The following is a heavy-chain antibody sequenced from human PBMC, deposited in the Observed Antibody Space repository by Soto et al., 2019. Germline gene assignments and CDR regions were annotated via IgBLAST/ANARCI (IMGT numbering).Heavy chain of an antibody. Sequence: GESLRLSCAASGFTFSSYSMNWVRQAPGKGLEWVSSISSSSGYIYYADSVKGRFTISRDNAKNSLYLQMNSLRAEDTAVYYCASFLPLAAAGRFDAFDIWGQGTMVTVSS. CDR2: ISSSSGYI. V-gene: IGHV3-21*01. CDR3: ASFLPLAAAGRFDAFDI. CDR1: GFTFSSYS. J-gene: IGHJ3*02. D-gene: IGHD6-13*01.